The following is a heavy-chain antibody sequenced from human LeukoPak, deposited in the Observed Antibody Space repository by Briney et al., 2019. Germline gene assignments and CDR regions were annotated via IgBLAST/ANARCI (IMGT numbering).Heavy chain of an antibody. J-gene: IGHJ4*02. CDR1: GYTFTTYN. CDR2: ISGYNGNT. D-gene: IGHD6-13*01. Sequence: ASVKVSCKASGYTFTTYNINWVRRAPGQGLEWMGWISGYNGNTNYAQKLQGRVTMTTDTSTSTAYMELRSLRSDDTAVYYCARDAGYSSSWYDYWGQGTLVTASS. CDR3: ARDAGYSSSWYDY. V-gene: IGHV1-18*01.